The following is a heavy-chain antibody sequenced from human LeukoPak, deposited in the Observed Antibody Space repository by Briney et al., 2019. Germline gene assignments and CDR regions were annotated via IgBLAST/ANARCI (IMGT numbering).Heavy chain of an antibody. CDR3: AKDGIVLMVYVPFDY. Sequence: PGGSLRLSCAASGFTVSSNYMSWVRQAPGKGLEWVAVISYDGSNKYYADSVKGRFTISRDNSKNTLYLQMNSLRAEDTAVYYCAKDGIVLMVYVPFDYWGQGTLVTVSS. CDR1: GFTVSSNY. D-gene: IGHD2-8*01. V-gene: IGHV3-30*18. J-gene: IGHJ4*02. CDR2: ISYDGSNK.